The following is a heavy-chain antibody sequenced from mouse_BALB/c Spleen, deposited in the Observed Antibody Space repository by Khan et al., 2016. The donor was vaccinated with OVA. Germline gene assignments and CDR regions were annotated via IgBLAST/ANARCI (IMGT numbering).Heavy chain of an antibody. CDR2: MSSGGDYT. Sequence: EVQLVESGGDLVKPGGSLKLSCEASGFTFSSYSMSWVRQIPDKRLEWVATMSSGGDYTYYPDSVKGRFTISRDNAKNTLYLQMSSLKSEDTAMYYCASHLTGSFAYWGQGTLVTVSA. J-gene: IGHJ3*01. CDR1: GFTFSSYS. D-gene: IGHD4-1*01. CDR3: ASHLTGSFAY. V-gene: IGHV5-6*01.